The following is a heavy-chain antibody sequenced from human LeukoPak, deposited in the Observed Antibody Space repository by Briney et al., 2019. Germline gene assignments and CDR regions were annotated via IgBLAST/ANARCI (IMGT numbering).Heavy chain of an antibody. Sequence: GGSLRLSCAASGFTFSNYVMTWVRQAPGKGLEWASTISGSAETTYYADSVKGRFTISRDNSKNTLYLQMNSLKAEDTAVYYCAAFFGSGTYFIDYWGQGTLVSVSS. V-gene: IGHV3-23*01. D-gene: IGHD3-10*01. J-gene: IGHJ4*02. CDR3: AAFFGSGTYFIDY. CDR2: ISGSAETT. CDR1: GFTFSNYV.